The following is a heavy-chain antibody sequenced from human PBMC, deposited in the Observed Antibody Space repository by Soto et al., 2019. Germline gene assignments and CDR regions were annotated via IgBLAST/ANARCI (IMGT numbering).Heavy chain of an antibody. J-gene: IGHJ2*01. CDR2: ISASGRS. D-gene: IGHD2-8*01. CDR1: GDFISNFY. V-gene: IGHV4-4*07. CDR3: ARGMGRYFDL. Sequence: QVQLQESGPGLVKPSETLSLTCTVSGDFISNFYWSWIRQPAGKGLQSLGRISASGRSNYNPNLQSRVAMSLDTSKNQFSLRLTSLSAAETAVYFCARGMGRYFDLWGRGTLVTVFS.